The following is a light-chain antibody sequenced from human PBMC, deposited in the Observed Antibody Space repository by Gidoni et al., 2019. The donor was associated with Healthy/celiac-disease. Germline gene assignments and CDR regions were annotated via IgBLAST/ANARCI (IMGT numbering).Light chain of an antibody. Sequence: QSVLTQPPSVSGAPGQRVTISCPGSGSNIGAGYDVHWYQQLPGTAPKLLIYGNSNRPSGVPDRFSGSKSGTSASLAITGLQAEDEADYYCQSYDSSLSGRVVFGGGTKLTVL. CDR1: GSNIGAGYD. CDR3: QSYDSSLSGRVV. V-gene: IGLV1-40*01. CDR2: GNS. J-gene: IGLJ2*01.